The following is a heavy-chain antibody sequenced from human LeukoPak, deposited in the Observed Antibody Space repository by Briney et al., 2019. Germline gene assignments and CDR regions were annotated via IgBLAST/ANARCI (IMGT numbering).Heavy chain of an antibody. CDR3: ARRPYSGSYTNDY. Sequence: GGSLRLSCAASGFTFSSYAMSWVRQAPGKGLEWVSAISGSGGSTYYADSVKGRFTISRDNAKNSLYLQMNSLRAEDTAVYYCARRPYSGSYTNDYWGQGTLVTVSS. J-gene: IGHJ4*02. V-gene: IGHV3-23*01. D-gene: IGHD1-26*01. CDR1: GFTFSSYA. CDR2: ISGSGGST.